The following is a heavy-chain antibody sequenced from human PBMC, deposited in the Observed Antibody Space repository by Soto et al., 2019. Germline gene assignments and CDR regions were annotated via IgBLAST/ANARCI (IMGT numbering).Heavy chain of an antibody. CDR3: AKDPPGRHIIVVTALDC. V-gene: IGHV3-23*01. J-gene: IGHJ4*02. Sequence: LQSGGGLVQPGGSLRLSCAGSGFTYGAYAMSWVRQAPGKGLEWVSSISGSGGNTFYADSVKGRFTISRDNSKNTLYLQMNSLRAEDTAVYYCAKDPPGRHIIVVTALDCWGQGTLVTVSA. D-gene: IGHD2-21*02. CDR2: ISGSGGNT. CDR1: GFTYGAYA.